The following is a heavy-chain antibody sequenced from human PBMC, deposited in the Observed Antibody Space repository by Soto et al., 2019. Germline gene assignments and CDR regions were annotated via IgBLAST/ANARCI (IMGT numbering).Heavy chain of an antibody. Sequence: VQLLESGGGLVEPGGSLRLSCEGSGFTFINYAMNWVRQAPGKGLEWVSAVSGGGDAAFYADSVKGRFTISRDNSKNMVTLQISSLRVDDTAVYYCVRKILGTSTLPIHWYLEHWGRGTLVTVSS. V-gene: IGHV3-23*01. CDR2: VSGGGDAA. CDR3: VRKILGTSTLPIHWYLEH. D-gene: IGHD7-27*01. J-gene: IGHJ2*01. CDR1: GFTFINYA.